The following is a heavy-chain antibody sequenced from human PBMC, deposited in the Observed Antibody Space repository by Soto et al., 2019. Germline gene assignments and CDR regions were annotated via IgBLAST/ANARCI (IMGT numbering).Heavy chain of an antibody. CDR3: AKDIAYGSGSYRTFDY. Sequence: EVQLVESGGGLVQPGRSLRLSCAASGFTFDDYAMHWVRQAPGKGLEWVSGISWNSGSIGYADSVKGRFTISRGNAKNSLYLQMNSLRAEDTALYYCAKDIAYGSGSYRTFDYWGQGTLVTVSS. J-gene: IGHJ4*02. CDR1: GFTFDDYA. D-gene: IGHD3-10*01. CDR2: ISWNSGSI. V-gene: IGHV3-9*01.